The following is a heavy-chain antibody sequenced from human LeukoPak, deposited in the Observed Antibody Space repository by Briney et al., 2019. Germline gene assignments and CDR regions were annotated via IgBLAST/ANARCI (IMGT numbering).Heavy chain of an antibody. CDR3: ARSYRSWLLPLDAFDI. Sequence: GASVKLSCKASGGTFSSYAISWVRHAPGQGLEWMVGVIPIFGTANYAQKFQGRVTITADKSTSTAYMELSSLRSEDTAVYYCARSYRSWLLPLDAFDIWGQGTMVTVSS. J-gene: IGHJ3*02. V-gene: IGHV1-69*06. D-gene: IGHD3-22*01. CDR1: GGTFSSYA. CDR2: VIPIFGTA.